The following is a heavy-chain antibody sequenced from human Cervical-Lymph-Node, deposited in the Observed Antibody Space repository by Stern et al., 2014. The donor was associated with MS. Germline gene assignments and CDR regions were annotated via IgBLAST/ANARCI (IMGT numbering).Heavy chain of an antibody. D-gene: IGHD2-21*02. CDR3: ARDCGGDCPFDL. J-gene: IGHJ5*02. CDR1: GVTLGGTA. V-gene: IGHV1-69*01. Sequence: VKLVQSGAEVKRPGSAVKVSCKASGVTLGGTAISWVRQAPGQGLAWMGGIIPLFSTTNYAQKFQGRFTITADELTNTAHMELRSLRSDDTAMYYCARDCGGDCPFDLWGQGTLVTVSS. CDR2: IIPLFSTT.